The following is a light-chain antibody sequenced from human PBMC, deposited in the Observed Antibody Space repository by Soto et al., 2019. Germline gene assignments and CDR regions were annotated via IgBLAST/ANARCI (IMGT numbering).Light chain of an antibody. CDR3: QQYNNCPRT. V-gene: IGKV3-15*01. J-gene: IGKJ1*01. CDR1: QSVSSN. CDR2: GAS. Sequence: EVVMTQSPDTLSVSPGERATLSCRARQSVSSNLAWYQQKLGQAPRLLIYGASTRATGISARISGSGSGTEFTLTISSLQSEDFAIYYCQQYNNCPRTFGQGTRVEIK.